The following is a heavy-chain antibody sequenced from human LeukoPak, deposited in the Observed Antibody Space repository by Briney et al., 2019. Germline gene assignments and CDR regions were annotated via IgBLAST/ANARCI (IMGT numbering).Heavy chain of an antibody. V-gene: IGHV4-34*01. J-gene: IGHJ6*03. CDR2: IYYSGST. CDR1: GGSFSGYY. Sequence: SETLSLTCAVYGGSFSGYYWSWIRQPPGKGLEWIGSIYYSGSTYYNPSLKSRVTISVDTSKNQFSLKLSSVTAADTAVYYCARAYGGYRVSYYYYYMDVWGKGTTVTVSS. CDR3: ARAYGGYRVSYYYYYMDV. D-gene: IGHD5-12*01.